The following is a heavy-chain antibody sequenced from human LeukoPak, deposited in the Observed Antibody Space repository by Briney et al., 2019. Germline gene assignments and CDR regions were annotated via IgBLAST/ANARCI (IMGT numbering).Heavy chain of an antibody. D-gene: IGHD3-10*01. J-gene: IGHJ5*02. CDR2: IYHSGST. V-gene: IGHV4-38-2*02. CDR3: AREALGEGRRLLWVGPGRRFDP. CDR1: GYSISSGYY. Sequence: PSETLSLTCTVSGYSISSGYYWGWIRQPPGKGLEWIGSIYHSGSTYYNPSLKSRVTISVDTSKNQFSLKLSSVTAADTAVYYCAREALGEGRRLLWVGPGRRFDPWGQGTLVTVSS.